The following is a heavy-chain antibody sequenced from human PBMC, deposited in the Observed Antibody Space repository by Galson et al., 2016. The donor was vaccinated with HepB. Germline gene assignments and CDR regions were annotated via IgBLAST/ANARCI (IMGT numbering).Heavy chain of an antibody. J-gene: IGHJ4*02. CDR3: TTDLPAIGGQGFDF. V-gene: IGHV3-15*01. CDR2: IKNRAEGGTT. D-gene: IGHD2-15*01. Sequence: SLRLSCAASGFTFSHAWMSWVRQAPGKGLEWVGHIKNRAEGGTTDYEAPVKGRFYISRDDSEDTLYLQLNSLKTEDTAMYYCTTDLPAIGGQGFDFWGQGILVTVSS. CDR1: GFTFSHAW.